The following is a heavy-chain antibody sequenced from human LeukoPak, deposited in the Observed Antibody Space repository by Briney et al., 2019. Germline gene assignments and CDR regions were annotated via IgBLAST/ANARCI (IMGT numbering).Heavy chain of an antibody. D-gene: IGHD1-26*01. CDR2: ISSSGTTI. Sequence: PGGSLRLSCAASGFRFSSYDMNWVRQAPGKGLEWVSYISSSGTTIYYADSEKGRFTISRDNAQNSLYLHMNSLRAEDTAVYYCARDPVGATTPDCWGQGALVTVSS. CDR3: ARDPVGATTPDC. J-gene: IGHJ4*02. V-gene: IGHV3-48*03. CDR1: GFRFSSYD.